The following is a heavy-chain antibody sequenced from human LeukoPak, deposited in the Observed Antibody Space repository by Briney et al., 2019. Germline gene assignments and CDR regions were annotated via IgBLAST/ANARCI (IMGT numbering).Heavy chain of an antibody. CDR2: ISSSSSYR. V-gene: IGHV3-21*01. J-gene: IGHJ4*02. CDR3: MSYAGRSDDY. CDR1: GFTFSRYS. D-gene: IGHD3-16*01. Sequence: GGSLRLSCAASGFTFSRYSMNSVRQAPGKGLEWVSSISSSSSYRYYADSVKGRFTISRDNAKNSLHLQMNSLRAEDTAVYYCMSYAGRSDDYWGQGTLVTVSS.